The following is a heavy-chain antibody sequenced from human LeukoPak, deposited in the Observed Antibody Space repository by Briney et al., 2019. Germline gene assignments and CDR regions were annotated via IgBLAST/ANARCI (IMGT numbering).Heavy chain of an antibody. D-gene: IGHD3-10*01. CDR1: GFTFSSFS. J-gene: IGHJ4*02. Sequence: GGSLRLFCAVSGFTFSSFSMNWVRQAPGKGLEWVSSISSRSSYTYYTDSVKGRFTISRDNAKNSLYLQMNSLRAEDTAVYYCAPLYSSGMPYWGQGTLVTVSS. CDR2: ISSRSSYT. V-gene: IGHV3-21*01. CDR3: APLYSSGMPY.